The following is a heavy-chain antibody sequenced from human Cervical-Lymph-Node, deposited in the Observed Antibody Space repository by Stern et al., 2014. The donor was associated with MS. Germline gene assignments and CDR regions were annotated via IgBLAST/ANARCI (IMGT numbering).Heavy chain of an antibody. V-gene: IGHV5-51*01. CDR1: GFKFSIYW. J-gene: IGHJ4*02. Sequence: EVQLVESGAELIRPGESLKISCKGSGFKFSIYWIAWVRQMPGKGLEWWGIIYPGDSETSSSPSFQGQFTMSADKSPSTAYLQWSSLNASDTAMYFCARQTTAWASDVWGQGTLVTVSS. CDR3: ARQTTAWASDV. CDR2: IYPGDSET. D-gene: IGHD1-14*01.